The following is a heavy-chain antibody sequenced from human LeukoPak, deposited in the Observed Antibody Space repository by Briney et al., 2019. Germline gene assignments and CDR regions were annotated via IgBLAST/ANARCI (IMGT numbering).Heavy chain of an antibody. Sequence: GGSLRLSCAASGFTFSSYAMHWVRQAPGKGLEWVAVISYDGSNKYYADSVKGRFTTSRDNSKNTLYLQMNSLRAEDTAVYYCARDTAMDRDYGGYFDYWGQGTLVTVSS. V-gene: IGHV3-30-3*01. CDR2: ISYDGSNK. J-gene: IGHJ4*02. CDR3: ARDTAMDRDYGGYFDY. D-gene: IGHD4-17*01. CDR1: GFTFSSYA.